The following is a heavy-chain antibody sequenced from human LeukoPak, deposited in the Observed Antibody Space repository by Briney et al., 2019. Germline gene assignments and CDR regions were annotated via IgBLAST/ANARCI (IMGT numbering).Heavy chain of an antibody. CDR1: GGSISSYY. V-gene: IGHV4-59*01. CDR3: ARESTIFGVGD. Sequence: SETLSLTCTVSGGSISSYYWSWIRQPPGKGLEWIGYIYYSGSTNYNPSLKSRVTISVDTSKNQFSLKLSSVTAADTAVYYCARESTIFGVGDWGQGTLVTVSS. J-gene: IGHJ4*02. D-gene: IGHD3-3*01. CDR2: IYYSGST.